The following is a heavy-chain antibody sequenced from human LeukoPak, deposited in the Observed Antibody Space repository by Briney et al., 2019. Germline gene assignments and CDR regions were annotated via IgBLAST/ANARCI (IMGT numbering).Heavy chain of an antibody. Sequence: GGSLRLSCAASGFTFSSYAMSWVRQAPGKGLEWVSAISGSGGSTYYADSVKGRFTISRDNSKNTLYLQMNSLRAEDTAVYYCAKETDYDFWSGYLPFDYWGQGTLVTVSS. J-gene: IGHJ4*02. V-gene: IGHV3-23*01. CDR2: ISGSGGST. CDR1: GFTFSSYA. CDR3: AKETDYDFWSGYLPFDY. D-gene: IGHD3-3*01.